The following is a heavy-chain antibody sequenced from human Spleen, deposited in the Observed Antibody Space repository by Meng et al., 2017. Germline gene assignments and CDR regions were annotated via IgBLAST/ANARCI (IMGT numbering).Heavy chain of an antibody. CDR3: VRSSGWVRTGFDP. D-gene: IGHD6-19*01. J-gene: IGHJ5*02. Sequence: QLQLQESGPGLVKPSETLSLTCTVSGGSISSSGYYWAWVRQPPGEGLEWIGSVVYSGTTYYTSSLKSRVSISVDTSKNQFSLKLTSVTAADTAVYYCVRSSGWVRTGFDPWGQGTLVTVSS. CDR1: GGSISSSGYY. CDR2: VVYSGTT. V-gene: IGHV4-39*01.